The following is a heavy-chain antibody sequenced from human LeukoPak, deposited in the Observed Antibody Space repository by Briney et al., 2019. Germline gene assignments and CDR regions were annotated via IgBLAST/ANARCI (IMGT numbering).Heavy chain of an antibody. V-gene: IGHV3-30*03. D-gene: IGHD2-15*01. CDR1: GFTFSSHG. CDR2: ISYDGSNK. CDR3: AIGYCSGGSCPNYYGMDV. Sequence: GGSLRLSCAASGFTFSSHGMHWVRQAPGKGLEWVAVISYDGSNKYYADSVKGRFTISRDNSRNTLYLQMNSLRAEDTAVYYCAIGYCSGGSCPNYYGMDVWGQGTTVTVSS. J-gene: IGHJ6*02.